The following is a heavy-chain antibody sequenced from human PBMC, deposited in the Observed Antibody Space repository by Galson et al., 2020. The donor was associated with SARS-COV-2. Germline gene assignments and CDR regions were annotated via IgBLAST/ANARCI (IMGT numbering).Heavy chain of an antibody. V-gene: IGHV3-7*01. Sequence: QLGESLKISCAASGFTLSRYRMSWVRQAPGKGLEWVANIKQDGSEKYYVDSVRGRFTISRDNAKNSLFLQMNSLRVEDTAVYYCATSRSKELDYWGRGTLVTVSS. D-gene: IGHD2-2*01. CDR1: GFTLSRYR. CDR2: IKQDGSEK. CDR3: ATSRSKELDY. J-gene: IGHJ4*02.